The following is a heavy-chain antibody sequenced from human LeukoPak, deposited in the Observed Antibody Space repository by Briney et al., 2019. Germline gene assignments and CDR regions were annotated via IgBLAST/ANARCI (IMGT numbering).Heavy chain of an antibody. CDR2: ISYHGSNK. J-gene: IGHJ4*02. CDR3: LTGVT. Sequence: GGSLRLSCAASGFTFSSYAMHWVRQAPGKGLEWVAVISYHGSNKHYADSVKGRFTISRDNSKSTLYLQMNSLKIEDTGVYYCLTGVTWGQGTLVTVSS. V-gene: IGHV3-30*04. CDR1: GFTFSSYA. D-gene: IGHD1-14*01.